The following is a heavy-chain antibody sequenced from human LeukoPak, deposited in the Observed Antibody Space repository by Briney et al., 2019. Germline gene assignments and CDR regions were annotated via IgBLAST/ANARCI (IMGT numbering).Heavy chain of an antibody. J-gene: IGHJ4*02. CDR3: AKDLVGASIAARTYFDY. Sequence: PGGSLRLSCAASGFTFSSYSMNWVRQAPGKGLEWVSAISGSGGSTYYADSVKGRFTISRDNSKNTLYLQMNSLRAEDTAVYYCAKDLVGASIAARTYFDYWGQGTLVTVSS. D-gene: IGHD6-6*01. V-gene: IGHV3-23*01. CDR1: GFTFSSYS. CDR2: ISGSGGST.